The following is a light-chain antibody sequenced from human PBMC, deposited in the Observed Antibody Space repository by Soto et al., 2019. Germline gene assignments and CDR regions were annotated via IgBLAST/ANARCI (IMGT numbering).Light chain of an antibody. CDR1: SSDLGAYNY. CDR2: EVS. CDR3: SSYISSIWV. J-gene: IGLJ3*02. V-gene: IGLV2-14*01. Sequence: QSALTQPASVSGSPGQSITMSCTGTSSDLGAYNYVSWYQQYPGKAPKLMIYEVSNRPSGVSNRFSGSKSGNTASLTISGLQAEDEADYYCSSYISSIWVFGGGTKLTVL.